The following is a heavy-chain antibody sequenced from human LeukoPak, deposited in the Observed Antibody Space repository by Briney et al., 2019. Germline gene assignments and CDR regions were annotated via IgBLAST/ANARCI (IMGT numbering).Heavy chain of an antibody. Sequence: GGSLRLSCAASGFSFRSYSMNWARQAPGKGLEWVSFISGSSSTIYYADSVKGRFTISRDNAKNSLYLQMNSLRAEDTAVYYCAREMTIFVWGKGTTVTVSS. CDR1: GFSFRSYS. CDR3: AREMTIFV. J-gene: IGHJ6*04. CDR2: ISGSSSTI. D-gene: IGHD3-3*01. V-gene: IGHV3-48*04.